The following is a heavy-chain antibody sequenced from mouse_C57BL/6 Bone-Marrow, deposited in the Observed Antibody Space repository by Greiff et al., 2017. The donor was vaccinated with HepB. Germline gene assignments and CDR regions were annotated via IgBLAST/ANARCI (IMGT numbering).Heavy chain of an antibody. CDR2: ISSGGSYT. CDR1: GFTFSSYG. D-gene: IGHD1-1*01. J-gene: IGHJ4*01. Sequence: VQLKESGGDLVKPGGSLKLSCAASGFTFSSYGMSWVRQTPDKRLEWVATISSGGSYTYYPDSVKGRFTISRDNAKNTLYLQMSSLKSEDTAMYYCARPVITTVVATVGDYWGQGTSVTVSS. V-gene: IGHV5-6*01. CDR3: ARPVITTVVATVGDY.